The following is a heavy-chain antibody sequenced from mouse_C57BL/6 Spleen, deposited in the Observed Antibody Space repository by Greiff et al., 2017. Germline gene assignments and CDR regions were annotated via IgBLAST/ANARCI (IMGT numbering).Heavy chain of an antibody. CDR1: GFTFSDFY. J-gene: IGHJ1*03. CDR3: ARDRYYGSSPGWYFDV. D-gene: IGHD1-1*01. V-gene: IGHV5-16*01. CDR2: IYYDGSST. Sequence: EVKLMESEGGLVQPGSSMKLSCTASGFTFSDFYMAWVRQVPENGLEWVANIYYDGSSTYYLDSLKSRFIISRDNAKNILYLQMSSLKSEDTATYYCARDRYYGSSPGWYFDVWGTGTTVTVSS.